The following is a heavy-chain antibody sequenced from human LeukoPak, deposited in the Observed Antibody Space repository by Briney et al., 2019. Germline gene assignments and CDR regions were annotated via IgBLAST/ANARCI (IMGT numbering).Heavy chain of an antibody. V-gene: IGHV4-59*01. CDR3: ARDRQVAAAGDAFDI. Sequence: SETLSLTCTVSGGSISNYYWSWIRQPPEKGLEWIGNIYYGGSTNYNPSLKSRVTISVDTSKNQFSLKLSSVTAADTAVYYCARDRQVAAAGDAFDIWGQGTMVTVSS. CDR1: GGSISNYY. J-gene: IGHJ3*02. CDR2: IYYGGST. D-gene: IGHD6-13*01.